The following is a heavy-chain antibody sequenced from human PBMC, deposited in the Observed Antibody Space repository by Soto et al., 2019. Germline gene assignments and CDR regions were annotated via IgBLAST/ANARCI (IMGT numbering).Heavy chain of an antibody. CDR3: TTEELWFGELH. D-gene: IGHD3-10*01. Sequence: EVQLVESGGGVVKPGGSRRLSFAASGFTFSNAWMNWVRQAPGKGLEWVGRIKSKTDGGTTDYAAPVKGRFTISRDDSKNTLYLQMNSLKTEDTAVYYCTTEELWFGELHWGQGTLVTVSS. J-gene: IGHJ4*02. V-gene: IGHV3-15*07. CDR1: GFTFSNAW. CDR2: IKSKTDGGTT.